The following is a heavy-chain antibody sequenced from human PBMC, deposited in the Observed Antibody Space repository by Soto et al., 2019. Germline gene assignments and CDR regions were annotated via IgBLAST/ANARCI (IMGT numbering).Heavy chain of an antibody. J-gene: IGHJ4*02. CDR1: GFTFSSYG. V-gene: IGHV3-33*01. D-gene: IGHD2-21*02. Sequence: QVQLVESGGGVVQPGRSLRLSCAASGFTFSSYGMHWVRQAPGKGLEWVAVIWYDGSNKYYADSVKGRFTISRDNSKNTLYLQMNSLRAEDTAVYYCARDLGLYRGGDCSPDYWGQGTLVTVSS. CDR2: IWYDGSNK. CDR3: ARDLGLYRGGDCSPDY.